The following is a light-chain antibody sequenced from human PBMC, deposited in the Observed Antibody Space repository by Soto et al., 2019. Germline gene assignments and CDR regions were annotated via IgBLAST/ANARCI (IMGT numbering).Light chain of an antibody. CDR1: QGVLNS. V-gene: IGKV1-9*01. Sequence: DVQMTQSPSSLSASVGDSVTITCRTSQGVLNSFAWYQQKSGKAPRLLIYSISSLKSGVPSRFSGSGSGAEFTLTITNLQPEDFATYFCQQLYTYPHTFGLGTQLQI. J-gene: IGKJ2*01. CDR2: SIS. CDR3: QQLYTYPHT.